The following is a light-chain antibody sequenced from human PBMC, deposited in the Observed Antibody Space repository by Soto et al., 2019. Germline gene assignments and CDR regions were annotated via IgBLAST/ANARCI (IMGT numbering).Light chain of an antibody. V-gene: IGLV1-40*01. CDR2: GNN. Sequence: QSVLTQPPSVSGAPGQRVTISCTGSRTNIGAGYDVHWYQQLPGTAPKLLIYGNNNRPSGVPDRCSGSKSATSASLAISGLQAEDEADYFCQSYDSSLSGLDVFGGRTKVTVL. J-gene: IGLJ2*01. CDR1: RTNIGAGYD. CDR3: QSYDSSLSGLDV.